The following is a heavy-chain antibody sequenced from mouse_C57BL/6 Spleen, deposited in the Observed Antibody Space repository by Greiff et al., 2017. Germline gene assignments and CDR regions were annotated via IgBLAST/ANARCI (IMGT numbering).Heavy chain of an antibody. CDR3: TRHPSCYEDAMDY. CDR1: GFTFSNYW. CDR2: IRLKSDNYAT. Sequence: EVKLEESGGGLVQPGGSMKLSCVASGFTFSNYWMNWVRQSPEKGLEWVAQIRLKSDNYATHYAESVKGRFTISRDDSKSSVYLQMNNLRAEATGIYYCTRHPSCYEDAMDYWGQGTSVTVSS. V-gene: IGHV6-3*01. D-gene: IGHD2-12*01. J-gene: IGHJ4*01.